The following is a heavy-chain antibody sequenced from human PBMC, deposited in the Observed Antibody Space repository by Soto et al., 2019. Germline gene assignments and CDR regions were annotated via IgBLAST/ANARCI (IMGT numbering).Heavy chain of an antibody. Sequence: RTISCKGSGYSFTSYWIGWVRQMPGKGLEWMGIIYPGDSDTRYSPSFRGQVTISADKSISTAYLQWSSLKASDTAMYYCARSGNPWYFDYWGQGTLVTVSS. D-gene: IGHD6-13*01. J-gene: IGHJ4*02. CDR3: ARSGNPWYFDY. CDR2: IYPGDSDT. V-gene: IGHV5-51*01. CDR1: GYSFTSYW.